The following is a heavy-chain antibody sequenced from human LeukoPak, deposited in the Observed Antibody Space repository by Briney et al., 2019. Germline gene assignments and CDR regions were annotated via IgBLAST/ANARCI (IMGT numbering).Heavy chain of an antibody. D-gene: IGHD4-11*01. J-gene: IGHJ5*02. CDR1: GGSISSGSYY. CDR2: IYTSGST. Sequence: SQTLSLTCTVSGGSISSGSYYWSWIRQPAGKGLEWIGRIYTSGSTNYNPSLKSRVTISVATSKNQFSLKLSSVTAADTAVYYCARSKGRVSWFDPWGQGTLVTVSS. V-gene: IGHV4-61*02. CDR3: ARSKGRVSWFDP.